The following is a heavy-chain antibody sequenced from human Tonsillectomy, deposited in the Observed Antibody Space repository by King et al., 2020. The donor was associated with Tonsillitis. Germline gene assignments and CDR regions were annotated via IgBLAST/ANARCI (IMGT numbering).Heavy chain of an antibody. Sequence: QLVQSGGGVVQPGGSLRLSCAASGFTFDDYVMHWVRQAPGKGLEWVSVISGDGVNTYYADSVKGRFTISRDNSKNSLYLEMNSLRTEDTALYYCAKDNVGSGWGSWGQGTLVTVSS. D-gene: IGHD6-19*01. V-gene: IGHV3-43*02. CDR2: ISGDGVNT. CDR3: AKDNVGSGWGS. CDR1: GFTFDDYV. J-gene: IGHJ5*02.